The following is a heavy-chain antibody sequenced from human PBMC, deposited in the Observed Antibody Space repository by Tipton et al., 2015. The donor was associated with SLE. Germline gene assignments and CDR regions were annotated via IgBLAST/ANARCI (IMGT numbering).Heavy chain of an antibody. Sequence: TLSLTCTVSGGSISSHYWSWIRRPPGKGLEWIGYIYYSGGISYNPSLKSRVTISVDTSKNQFSLKLSSVTAADTAVYYCAREWGDAFDIWGQGTMVTVSS. CDR2: IYYSGGI. J-gene: IGHJ3*02. D-gene: IGHD3-16*01. V-gene: IGHV4-59*11. CDR3: AREWGDAFDI. CDR1: GGSISSHY.